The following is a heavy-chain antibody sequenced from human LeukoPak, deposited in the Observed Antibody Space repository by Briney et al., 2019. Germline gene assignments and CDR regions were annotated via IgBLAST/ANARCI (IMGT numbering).Heavy chain of an antibody. CDR1: SGSFSGYC. D-gene: IGHD6-19*01. V-gene: IGHV4-34*01. Sequence: QSSETLSLTCAVYSGSFSGYCWSWIRQPPGKGLEWIGEINHSGSTNYNPSLKSRVTISVDTSKNQFSLKLSSVTAADTAVYYCARAGGWYCFDYWGQGTLVTVSS. CDR3: ARAGGWYCFDY. CDR2: INHSGST. J-gene: IGHJ4*02.